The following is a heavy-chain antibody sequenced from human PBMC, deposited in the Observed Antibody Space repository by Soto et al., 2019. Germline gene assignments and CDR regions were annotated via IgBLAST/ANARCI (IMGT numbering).Heavy chain of an antibody. CDR3: AKSGTYYYDSSGYIYGMDV. D-gene: IGHD3-22*01. Sequence: GGSLRLSCAASGFTFSSYAMSWVRQAPGKGLEWVSAISGSGGSTYYADSVKGRFTISRDNSKNTLYLQMNSLRAEDTAVYYCAKSGTYYYDSSGYIYGMDVWGQGTTVTVSS. CDR2: ISGSGGST. J-gene: IGHJ6*02. CDR1: GFTFSSYA. V-gene: IGHV3-23*01.